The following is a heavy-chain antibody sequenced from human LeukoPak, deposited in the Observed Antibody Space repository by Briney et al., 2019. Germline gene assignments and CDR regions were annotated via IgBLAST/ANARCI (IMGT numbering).Heavy chain of an antibody. CDR3: ARDRDLYIYGHFDY. D-gene: IGHD5-18*01. CDR2: IKKKTDGGTT. Sequence: PGGSLRLSCAVSGFTVSNAWMSWVRQAPGKGLEWIGRIKKKTDGGTTEYAAPVEGRFTISRDDSKNTLYLQMNSLRAEDTAVYYCARDRDLYIYGHFDYWGQGTLVTVSS. J-gene: IGHJ4*02. CDR1: GFTVSNAW. V-gene: IGHV3-15*01.